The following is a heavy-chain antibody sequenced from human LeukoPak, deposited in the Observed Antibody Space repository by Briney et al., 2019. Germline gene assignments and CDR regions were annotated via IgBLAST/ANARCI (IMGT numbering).Heavy chain of an antibody. Sequence: GGSLRLSCAVCGIRFDYNALSWVRQAPGKGLEWLAGISGSGSGTDYADSVRGRFTISRDNFGNTLFLQMNSLRAEDTAVYYCAKDLLWTGSVDSNYYIDAWGKGTTVTVSS. D-gene: IGHD3/OR15-3a*01. CDR3: AKDLLWTGSVDSNYYIDA. CDR2: ISGSGSGT. V-gene: IGHV3-23*01. J-gene: IGHJ6*03. CDR1: GIRFDYNA.